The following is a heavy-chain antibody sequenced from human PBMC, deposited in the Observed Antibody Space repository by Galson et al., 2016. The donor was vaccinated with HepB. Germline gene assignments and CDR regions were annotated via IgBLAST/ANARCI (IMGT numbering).Heavy chain of an antibody. CDR1: GGPFSGSF. J-gene: IGHJ5*01. CDR2: INHGGRT. CDR3: ARGGPYIFVKTTTLRRHFDS. D-gene: IGHD1-1*01. Sequence: SETLSLTCDVYGGPFSGSFWSWIRQAPGKGLEWLGEINHGGRTNYNPTLQSRVAIPVNSPMNQVSLTLTSITAADTAVYFCARGGPYIFVKTTTLRRHFDSWGQGTLVTVSS. V-gene: IGHV4-34*01.